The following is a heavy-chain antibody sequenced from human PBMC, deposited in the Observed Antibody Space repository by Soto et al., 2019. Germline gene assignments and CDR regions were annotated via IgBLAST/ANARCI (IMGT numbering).Heavy chain of an antibody. D-gene: IGHD2-15*01. J-gene: IGHJ5*02. V-gene: IGHV3-48*02. Sequence: EVQLVESGGGLVQPGGSLRLSCAASGFTFSSYSMNWVRQAPGKGLEWVSYISSSSSTIYYADSVKGRFTISRDNAKNSLYLQMNSLRDEDTAVYYCARGRCSGGSCYLVDPRGQGTLVTVSS. CDR1: GFTFSSYS. CDR3: ARGRCSGGSCYLVDP. CDR2: ISSSSSTI.